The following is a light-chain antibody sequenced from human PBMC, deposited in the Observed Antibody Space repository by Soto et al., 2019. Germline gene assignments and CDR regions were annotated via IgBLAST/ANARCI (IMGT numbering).Light chain of an antibody. J-gene: IGKJ1*01. CDR1: QSVSSSY. Sequence: EIVLTQSPGTLSLSPGERATLSCRASQSVSSSYLAWYQQKPGQAPRLLVFGAFNRATGIPDRFSGSGSGTDFTLTISRLEPEDFAVYYCQHYGSSPQTFGQGTKVEIK. CDR3: QHYGSSPQT. V-gene: IGKV3-20*01. CDR2: GAF.